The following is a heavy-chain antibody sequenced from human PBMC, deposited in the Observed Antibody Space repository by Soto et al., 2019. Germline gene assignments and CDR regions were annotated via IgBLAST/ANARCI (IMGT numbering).Heavy chain of an antibody. CDR2: ISYDGSSE. V-gene: IGHV3-30*09. D-gene: IGHD4-4*01. J-gene: IGHJ6*02. CDR1: GFTFSPYT. Sequence: QVQLVESGGGVVQPGRSLRLSCAASGFTFSPYTMHWVRQTPGKGLEWVAVISYDGSSEYYADSVKGRFVISRDNSKNSLDLQMNSLRTEDTAVYYCAKSTVTTLYYGMDVWGQGTTVTVSS. CDR3: AKSTVTTLYYGMDV.